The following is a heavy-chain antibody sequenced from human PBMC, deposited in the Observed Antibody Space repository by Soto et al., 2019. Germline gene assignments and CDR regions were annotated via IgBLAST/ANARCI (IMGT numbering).Heavy chain of an antibody. V-gene: IGHV1-8*01. J-gene: IGHJ6*03. CDR1: GYTFTSYD. Sequence: SVKVSCKASGYTFTSYDINWVRQATGQGLEWMGWMNPNSGNTGYAQKFQGRVTMTRNTSISTAYMELSSLRSEDTAVYYCARGPSSLLRFLEWFYPEWYYYMDVWGKGTTVTVSS. D-gene: IGHD3-3*01. CDR3: ARGPSSLLRFLEWFYPEWYYYMDV. CDR2: MNPNSGNT.